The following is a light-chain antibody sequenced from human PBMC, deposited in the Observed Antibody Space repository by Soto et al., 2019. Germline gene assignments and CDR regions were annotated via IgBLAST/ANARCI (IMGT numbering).Light chain of an antibody. V-gene: IGLV1-44*01. Sequence: QSVLTQPPSASGTPGQRVTISCSGSNSTIGRNTVNWYQQFPGAAPNLLIHSDNQRPSGVPERFSGSRSGTSASLAISGLQSEDEADYYCAAWDESPNVPVFGGGTKLTVL. CDR2: SDN. J-gene: IGLJ3*02. CDR1: NSTIGRNT. CDR3: AAWDESPNVPV.